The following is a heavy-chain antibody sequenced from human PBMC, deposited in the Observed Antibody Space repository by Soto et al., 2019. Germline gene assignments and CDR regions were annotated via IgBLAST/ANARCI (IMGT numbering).Heavy chain of an antibody. Sequence: EVQLVESGGGLVQPGGSLRLSCSASGFTFSSYAMYWVRQAPGKGLEYVSVISSNGGSTYYADSVKGRFTISRDNSKNTLYLQMSSLRAEDAAVYYCVKVGFTYYFDSWGQGTLVTVSS. V-gene: IGHV3-64D*06. D-gene: IGHD3-16*01. CDR2: ISSNGGST. CDR3: VKVGFTYYFDS. CDR1: GFTFSSYA. J-gene: IGHJ4*02.